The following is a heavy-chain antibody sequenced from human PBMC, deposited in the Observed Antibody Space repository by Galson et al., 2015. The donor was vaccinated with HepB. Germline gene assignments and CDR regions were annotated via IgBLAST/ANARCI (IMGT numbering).Heavy chain of an antibody. V-gene: IGHV3-53*01. D-gene: IGHD3-10*01. CDR1: GFTVSSNY. J-gene: IGHJ4*02. CDR3: ARGGRSGSYYKRYFDY. CDR2: IYSGGST. Sequence: SLRLSCAASGFTVSSNYMSWVRQAPGKGLEWVSVIYSGGSTYYAGSVKGRFTISRDNSKNTLYLQMNSLRAEDTAVYYCARGGRSGSYYKRYFDYWGQGTLVTVSS.